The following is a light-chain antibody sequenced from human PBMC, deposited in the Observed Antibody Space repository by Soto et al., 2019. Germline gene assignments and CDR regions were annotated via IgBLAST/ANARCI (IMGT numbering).Light chain of an antibody. CDR1: SSDIGNYNS. J-gene: IGLJ1*01. CDR2: DVS. CDR3: CSSTSSSTFI. Sequence: QSALTQPASVSGSPGQSITISCTGTSSDIGNYNSVSWYQQHPGKAPKFMIYDVSNRPSGVSNRFSGSKSGNTASLTISGLQAEDEADYYCCSSTSSSTFIFGTGTQLTVL. V-gene: IGLV2-14*01.